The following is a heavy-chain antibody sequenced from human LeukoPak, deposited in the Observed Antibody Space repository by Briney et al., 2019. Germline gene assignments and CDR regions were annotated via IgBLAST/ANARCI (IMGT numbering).Heavy chain of an antibody. D-gene: IGHD2-15*01. J-gene: IGHJ5*02. V-gene: IGHV4-34*01. Sequence: SETLSLTCAVYGGSFSGYYWSWIRQPPGKGLEWIGEINHSGSTNYNPSLKSRVTISVDTSKNQFSLKLSSVTAADTAVYYCARRNCSGGSCYLSPSSWWFDPWGQGTLVTVSS. CDR2: INHSGST. CDR1: GGSFSGYY. CDR3: ARRNCSGGSCYLSPSSWWFDP.